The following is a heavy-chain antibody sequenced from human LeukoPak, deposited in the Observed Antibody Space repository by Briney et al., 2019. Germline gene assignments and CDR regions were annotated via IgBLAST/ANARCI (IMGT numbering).Heavy chain of an antibody. J-gene: IGHJ4*02. CDR3: TRVGYIDEGIDY. CDR1: GFPFSSYW. CDR2: IKQDGSKK. Sequence: GGSLRLSCVASGFPFSSYWMTWVRQAPGKGLEWEANIKQDGSKKSYVDSVKGRFTISRDNAKNSLYLQMNSLRAEDTAIYYCTRVGYIDEGIDYWGQGTLVTVSS. D-gene: IGHD5-24*01. V-gene: IGHV3-7*04.